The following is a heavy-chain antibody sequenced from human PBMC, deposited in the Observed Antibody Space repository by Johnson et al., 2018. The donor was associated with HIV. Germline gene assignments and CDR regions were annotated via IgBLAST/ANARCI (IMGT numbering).Heavy chain of an antibody. CDR2: IKQDGSEK. V-gene: IGHV3-7*01. D-gene: IGHD6-13*01. J-gene: IGHJ3*02. CDR3: ARDQRRSSWSDAFHI. Sequence: VQLVESGGGLVQPGGSLRLSCAASGFTFSSYWMSWVRQAPGKGLEWVDNIKQDGSEKYYVDSVKGRFTTSRDNAKNSLYLQMNSLRAEDTAVYYCARDQRRSSWSDAFHIWGQGTMVTVSS. CDR1: GFTFSSYW.